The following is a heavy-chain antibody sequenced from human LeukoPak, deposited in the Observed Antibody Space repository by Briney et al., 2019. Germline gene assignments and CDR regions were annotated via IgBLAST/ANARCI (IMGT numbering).Heavy chain of an antibody. CDR2: TRNKANSYTI. V-gene: IGHV3-72*01. Sequence: GGSLRLSCAASGFTFSDHYMDWVRQAPGKGLEWVGRTRNKANSYTIEYAASVKGRFTISRDDSKNSLYLQMNSLKTEDTAVYYCARWSLGSDYWGQGTLVTVSS. J-gene: IGHJ4*02. D-gene: IGHD3-10*01. CDR3: ARWSLGSDY. CDR1: GFTFSDHY.